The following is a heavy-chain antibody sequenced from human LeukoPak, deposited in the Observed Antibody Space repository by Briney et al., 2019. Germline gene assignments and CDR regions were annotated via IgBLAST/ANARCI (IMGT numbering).Heavy chain of an antibody. CDR2: ISYDGSNK. Sequence: GGSLRLSCAASGFTFSSYGMHWVRQAPGKGLEWVAVISYDGSNKYYADSVKGRFTISRDNSKNTLYLQMNSLRAEDTAVYYCAKEVLRWGQGTLVTVSS. V-gene: IGHV3-30*18. J-gene: IGHJ4*02. CDR1: GFTFSSYG. CDR3: AKEVLR.